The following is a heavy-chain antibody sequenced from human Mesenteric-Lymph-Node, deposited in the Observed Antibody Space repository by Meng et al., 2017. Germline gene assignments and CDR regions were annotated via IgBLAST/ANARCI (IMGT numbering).Heavy chain of an antibody. Sequence: ASVKVSCKASGGTFSSYAINWVRQATGQGLEWMGWMNPNSGNTGYAQKFQGRVTMTRNTSISTAYMELSSLRSEDTAVYYCARGRYMGATDYWGQGTLVTVSS. CDR2: MNPNSGNT. CDR3: ARGRYMGATDY. V-gene: IGHV1-8*02. D-gene: IGHD1-26*01. J-gene: IGHJ4*02. CDR1: GGTFSSYA.